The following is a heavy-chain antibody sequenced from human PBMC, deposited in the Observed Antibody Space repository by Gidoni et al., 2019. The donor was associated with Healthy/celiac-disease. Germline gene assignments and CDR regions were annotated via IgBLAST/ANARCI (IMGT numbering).Heavy chain of an antibody. CDR2: ISSSSSYI. V-gene: IGHV3-21*01. CDR3: ARTTTASIALYYFDY. D-gene: IGHD4-4*01. J-gene: IGHJ4*02. Sequence: EVQLVESGGGLVKPGGSLRLSCAASGFTFSSYSMNWVRQAPGKGLEWVSSISSSSSYIYYADSVKGRFTISRDNAKNSLYLQMNSLRAEDTAVYYCARTTTASIALYYFDYWGQGTLVTVSS. CDR1: GFTFSSYS.